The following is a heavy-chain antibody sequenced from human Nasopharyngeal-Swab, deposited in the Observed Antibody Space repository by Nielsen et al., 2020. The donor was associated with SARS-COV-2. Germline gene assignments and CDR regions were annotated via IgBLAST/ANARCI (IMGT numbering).Heavy chain of an antibody. D-gene: IGHD3-3*01. CDR2: MNPNSGNT. J-gene: IGHJ6*03. CDR3: ARLSNYDFWSGYYAYMDV. CDR1: GYTFTSYD. Sequence: ASVKVSCKASGYTFTSYDINWVRQATGHGLEWMGWMNPNSGNTGYAQKFQGRVTMTRNTSISTAYMELSSLRSEDTAVYYCARLSNYDFWSGYYAYMDVWGKGTTGTVSS. V-gene: IGHV1-8*01.